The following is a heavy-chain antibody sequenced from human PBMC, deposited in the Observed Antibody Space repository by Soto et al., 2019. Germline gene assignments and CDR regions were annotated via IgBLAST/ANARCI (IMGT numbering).Heavy chain of an antibody. V-gene: IGHV1-69*13. Sequence: ASVKVSCKASGGTFSSYAISWVRQAPGQGLEWMGGTIPIFGTANYAQKFQGRVTITADESTSTAYMELSSLRSEDTAVYYCASSTIFGVVDGYGMDVWGQGTTVTVSS. D-gene: IGHD3-3*01. CDR2: TIPIFGTA. J-gene: IGHJ6*02. CDR3: ASSTIFGVVDGYGMDV. CDR1: GGTFSSYA.